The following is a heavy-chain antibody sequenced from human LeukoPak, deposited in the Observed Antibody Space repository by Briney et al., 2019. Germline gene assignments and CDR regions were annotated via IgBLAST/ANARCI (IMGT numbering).Heavy chain of an antibody. CDR3: ARGGNSKTYPVSGY. Sequence: GASVKVSCKASGYTFTSYGISWVRQAPGQGLEWMGWISAYNGNTNYAQKLQGRVTMTTDTSTSTAYVELRSLRAEDTAVYYCARGGNSKTYPVSGYWGQGTLVTVSS. CDR1: GYTFTSYG. CDR2: ISAYNGNT. V-gene: IGHV1-18*01. D-gene: IGHD2/OR15-2a*01. J-gene: IGHJ4*02.